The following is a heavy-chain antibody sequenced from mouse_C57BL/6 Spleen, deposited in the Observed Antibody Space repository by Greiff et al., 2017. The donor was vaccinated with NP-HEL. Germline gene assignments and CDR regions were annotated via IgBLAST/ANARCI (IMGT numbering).Heavy chain of an antibody. J-gene: IGHJ2*01. Sequence: QVQLQQPGAELVRPGSSVKLSCKASGYTFTSYWMDWVKQRPGQGLEWIGNIYPSDSETHYNQKFKDKATLTVDKSSSTAYMQLSSLTSEDSAVYYCARGVYEFDDWGQGTTLTVSS. V-gene: IGHV1-61*01. D-gene: IGHD2-3*01. CDR3: ARGVYEFDD. CDR1: GYTFTSYW. CDR2: IYPSDSET.